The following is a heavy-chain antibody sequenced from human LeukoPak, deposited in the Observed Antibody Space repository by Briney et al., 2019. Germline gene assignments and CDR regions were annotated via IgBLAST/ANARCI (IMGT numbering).Heavy chain of an antibody. CDR3: ARGQCSGGSCYPAD. Sequence: ASVKVSCKAPGYTFTSYDINWVRQATGQGLEWMGWMNPNSGNTGYAQKFQGRVTITRNTSISTAYMELSSLRSEDTAVYYCARGQCSGGSCYPADWGQGTLVTVSS. J-gene: IGHJ4*02. D-gene: IGHD2-15*01. CDR1: GYTFTSYD. V-gene: IGHV1-8*03. CDR2: MNPNSGNT.